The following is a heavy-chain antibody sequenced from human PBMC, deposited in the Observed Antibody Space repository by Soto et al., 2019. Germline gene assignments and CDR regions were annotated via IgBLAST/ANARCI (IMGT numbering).Heavy chain of an antibody. Sequence: RHRSTVAKFNSGNVGMNWVIQETGQGLEWVGRIKSKIDGGTADYAAPVKGRFTISRDDSKNTLYLQMSSLRTEDTVVYYCFTNSDFLRCSGYWCQGPLVTVSS. V-gene: IGHV3-15*07. CDR3: FTNSDFLRCSGY. CDR1: KFNSGNVG. CDR2: IKSKIDGGTA. J-gene: IGHJ4*02. D-gene: IGHD3-3*01.